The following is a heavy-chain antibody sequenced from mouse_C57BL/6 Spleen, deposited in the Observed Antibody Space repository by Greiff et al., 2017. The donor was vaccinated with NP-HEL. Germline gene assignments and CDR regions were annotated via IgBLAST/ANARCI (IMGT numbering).Heavy chain of an antibody. CDR1: GYSITSGYY. J-gene: IGHJ2*01. CDR3: ARSTGTGDD. Sequence: VQLKESGPGLVKPSQSLSLTCSVTGYSITSGYYWNWIRQFPGNKLEWMGYISYDGSNNYNPSLKNRISITRDTSKNQFFLKLNSVTTEDTATYYCARSTGTGDDWGQGTTLTVSS. CDR2: ISYDGSN. D-gene: IGHD4-1*02. V-gene: IGHV3-6*01.